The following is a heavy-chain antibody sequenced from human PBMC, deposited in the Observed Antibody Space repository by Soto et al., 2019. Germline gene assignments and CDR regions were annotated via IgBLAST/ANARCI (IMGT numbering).Heavy chain of an antibody. CDR3: AREYGGVFDH. Sequence: GGSLRLSCAASGFTFSSYAMHWVRQAPGKGLEWVAVISYDGSNKYYADSVKGRFTISRDNSKNTLYLQMNSLRAEDTAVYYCAREYGGVFDHWGQGTLVTVSS. CDR1: GFTFSSYA. CDR2: ISYDGSNK. J-gene: IGHJ4*02. D-gene: IGHD4-17*01. V-gene: IGHV3-30-3*01.